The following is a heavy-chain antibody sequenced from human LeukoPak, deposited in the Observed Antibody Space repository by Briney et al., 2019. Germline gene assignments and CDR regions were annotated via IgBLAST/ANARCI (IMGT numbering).Heavy chain of an antibody. D-gene: IGHD4-17*01. J-gene: IGHJ5*02. Sequence: SETLSLTCSVSGGSFSDDGYYWGWIRQFPGKGLEWIGHIYYGGTSEYNPSLKNRITISRDTSKTQFSLQLNSVTVADTAVYYCARGGATVTDHWGQGTLVTVSS. CDR2: IYYGGTS. CDR1: GGSFSDDGYY. V-gene: IGHV4-31*03. CDR3: ARGGATVTDH.